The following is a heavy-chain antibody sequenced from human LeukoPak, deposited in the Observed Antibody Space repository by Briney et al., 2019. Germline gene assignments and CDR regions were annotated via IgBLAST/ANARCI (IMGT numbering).Heavy chain of an antibody. Sequence: GGSLRLSCAASGFTFSSYAMSWVRQAPGKGLEWFSAISGSGGSTYYADSVKGRFTISRDNSKNTLYLQMNSLRAEDTAVYYCAKEGDIVVVVAATAPNWFDPWGQGTLVTASS. V-gene: IGHV3-23*01. D-gene: IGHD2-15*01. CDR1: GFTFSSYA. CDR3: AKEGDIVVVVAATAPNWFDP. CDR2: ISGSGGST. J-gene: IGHJ5*02.